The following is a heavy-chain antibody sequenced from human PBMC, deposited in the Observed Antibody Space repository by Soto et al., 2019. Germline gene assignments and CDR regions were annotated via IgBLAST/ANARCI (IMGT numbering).Heavy chain of an antibody. V-gene: IGHV1-69*01. CDR2: IIPMFGTA. D-gene: IGHD6-19*01. CDR1: GGTFSSYI. CDR3: ARVSTHSSGWYNWFDS. J-gene: IGHJ5*01. Sequence: QVLLVQSGAEVKKPGSSVKVSCKASGGTFSSYIITWVRQAPGQGLEWMGGIIPMFGTANYERKFQGRVTFTADESTTTAYMDLSSLRSEDTAVYFCARVSTHSSGWYNWFDSWGQGTLVTVSS.